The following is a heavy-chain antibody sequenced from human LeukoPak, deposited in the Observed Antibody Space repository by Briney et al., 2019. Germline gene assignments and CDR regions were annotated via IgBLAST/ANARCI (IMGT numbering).Heavy chain of an antibody. CDR1: GGSISSYY. CDR2: IYYSGST. D-gene: IGHD2-15*01. Sequence: SETLSLTCTVSGGSISSYYWSWIRQPPGKGLEWIGYIYYSGSTNYNPSLKSRVTISVDTSKNQFSLKLRSVTAADTAVYYCARGVSGGDYYDYWGQGTLVTVSS. CDR3: ARGVSGGDYYDY. V-gene: IGHV4-59*01. J-gene: IGHJ4*02.